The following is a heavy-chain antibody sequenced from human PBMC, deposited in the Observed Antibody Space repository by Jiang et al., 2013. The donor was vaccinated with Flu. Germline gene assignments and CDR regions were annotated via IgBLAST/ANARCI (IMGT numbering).Heavy chain of an antibody. CDR2: IYWDDDK. D-gene: IGHD4-11*01. CDR3: AHRPSTTEFDY. CDR1: GFSLTTSGWV. Sequence: TLTCTFSGFSLTTSGWVWAGSVSPQERPWSAFALIYWDDDKRYSPSLKSRLTITKDTSKNQVVLTMTNMDPVDTATYYCAHRPSTTEFDYWGQGTLVTVSS. V-gene: IGHV2-5*02. J-gene: IGHJ4*02.